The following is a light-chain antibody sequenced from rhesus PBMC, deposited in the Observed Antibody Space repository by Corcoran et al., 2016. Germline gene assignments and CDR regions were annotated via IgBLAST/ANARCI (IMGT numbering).Light chain of an antibody. Sequence: EIVLTQSPATLSLSPGERATLSCRASQSVSSSLAWYQQKTGQVPRLLSYGASSRATGIPDMLSGSWSGTDFTLTISSLEPEDFAVYYCQQYSNWPYSFGQGTKVEIK. V-gene: IGKV3-42*03. CDR3: QQYSNWPYS. CDR2: GAS. CDR1: QSVSSS. J-gene: IGKJ2*01.